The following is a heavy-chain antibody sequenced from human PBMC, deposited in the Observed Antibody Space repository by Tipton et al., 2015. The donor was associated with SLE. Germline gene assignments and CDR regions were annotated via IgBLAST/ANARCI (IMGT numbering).Heavy chain of an antibody. D-gene: IGHD1-26*01. CDR2: ISWNSGSI. V-gene: IGHV3-9*01. Sequence: SLRLSCAASGFTVNSNYMSWVRQAPGKGLEWVSGISWNSGSIGYADSVKGRFTISRDNAKNSLYLQMNSLRAEDTALYYCAKDSEYSGSSPLDYWGQGTLVTVSS. CDR1: GFTVNSNY. J-gene: IGHJ4*02. CDR3: AKDSEYSGSSPLDY.